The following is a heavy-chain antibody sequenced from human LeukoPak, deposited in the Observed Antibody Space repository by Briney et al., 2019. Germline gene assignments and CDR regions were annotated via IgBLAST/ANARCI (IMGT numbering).Heavy chain of an antibody. CDR1: GYTFTSYD. CDR2: MNPNSGNT. D-gene: IGHD2-21*01. J-gene: IGHJ6*02. CDR3: ARRKLDGDSRYYYYYGMDV. Sequence: ASVKVSCKASGYTFTSYDINWVRQATGQGLEWMGWMNPNSGNTGYAQKFQGRVTMTRNTSISTAYMELSSLRSEDTAVYYCARRKLDGDSRYYYYYGMDVWGQGTTVTVSS. V-gene: IGHV1-8*01.